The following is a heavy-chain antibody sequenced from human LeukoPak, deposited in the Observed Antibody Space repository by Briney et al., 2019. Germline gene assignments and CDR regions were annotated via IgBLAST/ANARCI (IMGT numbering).Heavy chain of an antibody. D-gene: IGHD3-22*01. Sequence: GASVKVSCKASGYTFTGYYMHWVRQAPGQRLEWMGWINAGNGNTKYSQKFQGRVTITRDTSASTAYMELSSLRSEDTAVYYCARDKARYYYDSSGYLDGWGQGTLVTVSS. V-gene: IGHV1-3*01. CDR2: INAGNGNT. CDR1: GYTFTGYY. CDR3: ARDKARYYYDSSGYLDG. J-gene: IGHJ4*02.